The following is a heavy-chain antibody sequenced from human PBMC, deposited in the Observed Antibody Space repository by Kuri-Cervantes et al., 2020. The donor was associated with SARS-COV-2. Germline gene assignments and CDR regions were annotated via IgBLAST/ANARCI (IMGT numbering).Heavy chain of an antibody. J-gene: IGHJ4*02. CDR2: SYYSGST. D-gene: IGHD6-19*01. CDR1: GGSISSSSYY. CDR3: ARGSPSGWYRVYDY. V-gene: IGHV4-39*01. Sequence: GSLRLSCTVSGGSISSSSYYWGWIRQPPGKGLEWIGSSYYSGSTYYNPSLKSRVTISVDTSKNQFSLKLSSVTAADTAVYYCARGSPSGWYRVYDYWGQGTLVTVSS.